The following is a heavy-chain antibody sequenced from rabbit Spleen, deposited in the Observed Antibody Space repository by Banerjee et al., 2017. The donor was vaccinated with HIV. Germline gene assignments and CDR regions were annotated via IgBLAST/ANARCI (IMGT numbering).Heavy chain of an antibody. V-gene: IGHV1S40*01. CDR3: GRYLNVHIGSL. CDR2: IYGGTSGYT. D-gene: IGHD1-1*01. Sequence: QSLEESGGGLVQPGASLTLTCTASGFSFSSSTYMCWVRQAPGKGLEWIACIYGGTSGYTYYANWASGRFTISKTSSTTVTLQMTSLTAADTATYFCGRYLNVHIGSLWGQGTLVTVS. CDR1: GFSFSSSTY. J-gene: IGHJ3*01.